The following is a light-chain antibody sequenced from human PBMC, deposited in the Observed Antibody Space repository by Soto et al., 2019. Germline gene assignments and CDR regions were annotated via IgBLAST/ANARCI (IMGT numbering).Light chain of an antibody. CDR3: QQYKNLYT. J-gene: IGKJ2*01. V-gene: IGKV1-9*01. Sequence: DIQMTQSPSSLSASVGDRVTITCRASQGISSYLAWYQQKPGKAPRLLIYDASTLDSGVPSRFSGTESETEFTLTISSLQPDDSATYYCQQYKNLYTFGQGTKV. CDR1: QGISSY. CDR2: DAS.